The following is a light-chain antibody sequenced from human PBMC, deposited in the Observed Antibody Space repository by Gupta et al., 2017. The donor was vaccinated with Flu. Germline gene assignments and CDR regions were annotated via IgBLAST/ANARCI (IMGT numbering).Light chain of an antibody. Sequence: DVVMSQSPLSLSVTLGQAASISCRSSQSLVYKNGITYLTWFQQRPGQSPRRLIYEVSNRDSGGPDRFSCSGSVTDFTLKISSGEHEDVGVYYFMRCTHPRTFGQGTRLEI. V-gene: IGKV2-30*01. CDR1: QSLVYKNGITY. CDR3: MRCTHPRT. CDR2: EVS. J-gene: IGKJ2*01.